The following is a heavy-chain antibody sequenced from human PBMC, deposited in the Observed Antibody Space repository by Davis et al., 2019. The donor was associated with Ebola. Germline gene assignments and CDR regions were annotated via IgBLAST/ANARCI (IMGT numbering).Heavy chain of an antibody. CDR1: GYSFINYG. J-gene: IGHJ4*02. D-gene: IGHD6-19*01. CDR2: ISAYNGNT. CDR3: ARGPSIAVTGTPDY. V-gene: IGHV1-18*01. Sequence: ASAKVSCKASGYSFINYGIMWVRQAPGQGLEWMGWISAYNGNTNSAQNVQDRVTMSTDTSTNTAYMELRSLTSDDTAVYYCARGPSIAVTGTPDYWGQGTLVTVSS.